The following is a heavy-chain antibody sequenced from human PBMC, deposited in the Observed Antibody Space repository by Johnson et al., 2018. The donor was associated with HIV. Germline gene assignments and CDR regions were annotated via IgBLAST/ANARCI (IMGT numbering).Heavy chain of an antibody. CDR3: ARDFNSGSPDGAFDI. CDR2: IYSGGNT. D-gene: IGHD4-23*01. Sequence: EVLLLESGGGLIQPGGSLRLSCAASGFTVSSNYMSWVRQPPGKGLEWVSVIYSGGNTYYADSVKGRFTISRDNSKNTLYLQMNSLRAEDTALYYCARDFNSGSPDGAFDIWGQGTMVTVSS. CDR1: GFTVSSNY. J-gene: IGHJ3*02. V-gene: IGHV3-53*01.